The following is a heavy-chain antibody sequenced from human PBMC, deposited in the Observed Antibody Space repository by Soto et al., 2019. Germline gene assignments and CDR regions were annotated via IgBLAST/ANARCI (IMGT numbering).Heavy chain of an antibody. J-gene: IGHJ6*02. D-gene: IGHD3-22*01. CDR1: GYTFTSYG. V-gene: IGHV1-18*01. CDR2: ISAYNGNT. CDR3: ARVTMIVVVITYYYGMDV. Sequence: ASVKVSCKASGYTFTSYGISWVRQAPGQGLEWMGWISAYNGNTNYAQKLQGRVTMTTDTSTSTAYMELRSLRSDDTAVYYCARVTMIVVVITYYYGMDVWGQGTTVTVS.